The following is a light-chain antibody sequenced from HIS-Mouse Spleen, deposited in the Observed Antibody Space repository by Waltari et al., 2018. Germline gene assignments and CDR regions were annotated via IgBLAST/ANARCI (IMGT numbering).Light chain of an antibody. CDR3: SSYTSSSTYV. V-gene: IGLV2-14*01. CDR1: SSDVGGYNY. Sequence: QSVLTQPPSASGTPGQRVTISCSGSSSDVGGYNYVSWYQQHPGKAPKLMIYEVRNRPSGVSNRFSGSKSGNTASLTISGLQAEDEADYYCSSYTSSSTYVFGTGTKVTVL. J-gene: IGLJ1*01. CDR2: EVR.